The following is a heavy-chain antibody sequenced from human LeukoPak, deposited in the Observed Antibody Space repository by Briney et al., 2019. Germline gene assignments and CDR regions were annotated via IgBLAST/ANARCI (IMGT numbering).Heavy chain of an antibody. CDR1: GYTCTNYY. Sequence: ASVKVSCKASGYTCTNYYMNWVRQAPGQGLEWMGIINPSGGSTSYAQKFQGRVTVTRDTSTSTVYMELSSLRSEDTAMYYCAREGEIGYDLSDYWGQGTLVTVSS. CDR3: AREGEIGYDLSDY. J-gene: IGHJ4*02. CDR2: INPSGGST. V-gene: IGHV1-46*01. D-gene: IGHD5-12*01.